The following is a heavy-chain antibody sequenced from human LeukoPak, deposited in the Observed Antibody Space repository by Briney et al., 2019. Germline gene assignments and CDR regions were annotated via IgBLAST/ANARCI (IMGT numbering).Heavy chain of an antibody. CDR3: AKWADMTTNWFDP. Sequence: GGFLRLSCAASGFTFTSYGMHWVRQAPGKGLEWVAFIRYDGRNKYYVDSVKGRFTISRDNSKNTLYLQMNSLRAEDTAVYYCAKWADMTTNWFDPWGQGTLVTVSS. V-gene: IGHV3-30*02. J-gene: IGHJ5*02. CDR2: IRYDGRNK. CDR1: GFTFTSYG. D-gene: IGHD4-11*01.